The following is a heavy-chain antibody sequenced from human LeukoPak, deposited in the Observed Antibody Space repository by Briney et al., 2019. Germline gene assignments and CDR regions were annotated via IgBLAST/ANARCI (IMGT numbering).Heavy chain of an antibody. Sequence: PSQTLSLTCAVSGGSISSGSYYWSWIRQPAGKGLEWIGRIYTSGSTNYNPSLKSRVTISVDTSKNQFSLKLSSVTAADTAVYYCARAEIAAAGIRYYYYMDVWGKGTTVTISS. J-gene: IGHJ6*03. CDR1: GGSISSGSYY. CDR2: IYTSGST. D-gene: IGHD6-13*01. CDR3: ARAEIAAAGIRYYYYMDV. V-gene: IGHV4-61*02.